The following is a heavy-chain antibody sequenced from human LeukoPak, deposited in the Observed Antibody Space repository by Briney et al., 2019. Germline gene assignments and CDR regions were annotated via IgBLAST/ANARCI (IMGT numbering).Heavy chain of an antibody. Sequence: PGGSLRLSCAASGFTFSSYGMHWVRQAPGKGLEWVAFIRYDGSNKYYADSVKGRFTISRDSSKNTLYLQVNSLRAEDTAVYYCAKDWSNSGWYFDYWGQGTLVTVSS. CDR2: IRYDGSNK. CDR1: GFTFSSYG. J-gene: IGHJ4*02. CDR3: AKDWSNSGWYFDY. V-gene: IGHV3-30*02. D-gene: IGHD6-19*01.